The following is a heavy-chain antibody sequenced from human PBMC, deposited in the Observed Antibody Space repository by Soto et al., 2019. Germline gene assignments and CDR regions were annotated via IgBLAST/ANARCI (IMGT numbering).Heavy chain of an antibody. CDR2: IYYSGST. Sequence: TVSGGSISSYYWSWIRQPPGKGLEWIGYIYYSGSTNYNPSLKSRVTISVDTSKNQFSLKLSSVTAADTAVYYCAREHSSSPTSRYGMDVWGQGTTVTVSS. J-gene: IGHJ6*02. CDR1: GGSISSYY. CDR3: AREHSSSPTSRYGMDV. D-gene: IGHD6-13*01. V-gene: IGHV4-59*01.